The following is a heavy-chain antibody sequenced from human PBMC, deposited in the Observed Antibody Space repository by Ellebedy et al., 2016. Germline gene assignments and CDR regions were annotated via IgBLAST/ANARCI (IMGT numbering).Heavy chain of an antibody. CDR1: GGSISSYY. V-gene: IGHV4-59*08. D-gene: IGHD6-19*01. CDR3: TGIPAGWRGSALNWFDP. J-gene: IGHJ5*02. Sequence: SETLSLTCSVSGGSISSYYWYWIRESPGKGLEWIGYVYYTGSTNYNPSLENRVSISVDTSKNQFSLKLTSVTAADTAVYYCTGIPAGWRGSALNWFDPWGQGALVTVSS. CDR2: VYYTGST.